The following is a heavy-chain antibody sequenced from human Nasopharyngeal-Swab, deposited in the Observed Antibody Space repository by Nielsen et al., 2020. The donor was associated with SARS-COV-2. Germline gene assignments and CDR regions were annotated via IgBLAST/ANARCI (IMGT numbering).Heavy chain of an antibody. D-gene: IGHD6-6*01. Sequence: SVKVSCKASGGTFSSYAISWVRQAPGQGLEWMGGIIPIFGTANYAQKFQGRVTITADESTSTAYMELSSLRSKDTAVYYCGSYSESIDDAFDIWGQGTMVTVSS. CDR3: GSYSESIDDAFDI. J-gene: IGHJ3*02. V-gene: IGHV1-69*13. CDR1: GGTFSSYA. CDR2: IIPIFGTA.